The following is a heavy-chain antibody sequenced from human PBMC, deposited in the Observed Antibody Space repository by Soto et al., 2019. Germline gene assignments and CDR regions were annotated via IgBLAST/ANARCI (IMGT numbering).Heavy chain of an antibody. Sequence: EVQLVESGGGLVQPGGSLRLSCAASGFTFSDHYMDWVRQAPGKGLEWVGRTRNKANSYTTEYAASVKGRFTISRDDSKNSLYRQMNSLKTEDTAVYYCARRVIVEDAFDIWGQGTMVTVSS. D-gene: IGHD1-26*01. CDR3: ARRVIVEDAFDI. CDR2: TRNKANSYTT. CDR1: GFTFSDHY. V-gene: IGHV3-72*01. J-gene: IGHJ3*02.